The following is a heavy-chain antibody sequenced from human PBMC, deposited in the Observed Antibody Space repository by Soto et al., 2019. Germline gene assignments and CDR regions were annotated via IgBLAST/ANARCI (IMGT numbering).Heavy chain of an antibody. D-gene: IGHD3-10*01. J-gene: IGHJ6*02. V-gene: IGHV1-69*12. Sequence: QVQLVQSGAEVRKPGSSVKVSCKASGGTFSSYAITWVRQAPGQGLEWMGGIIPIGATSSYAQKFQGRVTITADESTSTAYMELRSLRSEDTGIYYCANDLLGFGYTYADVWGQGTTVTVSS. CDR2: IIPIGATS. CDR1: GGTFSSYA. CDR3: ANDLLGFGYTYADV.